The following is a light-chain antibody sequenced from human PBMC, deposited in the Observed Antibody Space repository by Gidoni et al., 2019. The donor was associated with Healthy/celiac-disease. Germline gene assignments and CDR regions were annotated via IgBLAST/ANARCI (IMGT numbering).Light chain of an antibody. Sequence: QSALTQPRSVSGSPGQSVTISCTGTSSDVGGYNYVSWYQQHPGKAPQLRIYDVSKRPSGVPDRFSGSKSGNTASLTISGLQAEDEADYSCCSYAGSYTYVFGTGTKVTVL. CDR1: SSDVGGYNY. V-gene: IGLV2-11*01. CDR3: CSYAGSYTYV. J-gene: IGLJ1*01. CDR2: DVS.